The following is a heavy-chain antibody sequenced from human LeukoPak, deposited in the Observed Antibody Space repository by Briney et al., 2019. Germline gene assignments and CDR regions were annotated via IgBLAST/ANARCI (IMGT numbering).Heavy chain of an antibody. V-gene: IGHV4-39*07. CDR2: IYYSGST. CDR3: ARSQKLGIPVRGAYNWFDP. J-gene: IGHJ5*02. D-gene: IGHD3-10*01. Sequence: PSETLSLTCTVSGGSISSSSYYWGWIRQPPGKGLEWIGSIYYSGSTYYNPSLKSRVTISVDKSKNQFSLKLSSVTAADTAVYYCARSQKLGIPVRGAYNWFDPWGQGTLVTVSS. CDR1: GGSISSSSYY.